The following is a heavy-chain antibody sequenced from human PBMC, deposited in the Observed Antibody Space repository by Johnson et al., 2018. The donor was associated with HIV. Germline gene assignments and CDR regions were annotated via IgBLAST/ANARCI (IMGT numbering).Heavy chain of an antibody. CDR2: ITGSGSST. CDR3: AKERVRDAFDI. V-gene: IGHV3-23*04. CDR1: GFTFSSYA. J-gene: IGHJ3*02. Sequence: VQLVESGGGVVQPGRSLRLSCAASGFTFSSYAMRWVRQAPGKGLEWVAAITGSGSSTYYADSVKGRFTISRDNSKNSLSLQMNSLRAEDTAVYYCAKERVRDAFDIWGQGTMVTVSS.